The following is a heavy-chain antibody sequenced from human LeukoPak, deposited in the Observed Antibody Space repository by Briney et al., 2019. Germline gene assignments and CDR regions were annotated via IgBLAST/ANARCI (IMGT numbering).Heavy chain of an antibody. CDR1: GGSVSSGSYY. J-gene: IGHJ3*01. CDR2: IYYSGST. CDR3: ARVPGGGTAAN. V-gene: IGHV4-61*01. Sequence: SATLSLTCTVSGGSVSSGSYYWSWIRQPPGKGLEWIGYIYYSGSTNYNPSLKSRVTISVDMSKNQFSLRLSSVTTADTAVYYCARVPGGGTAANWGQGTMVTVSS. D-gene: IGHD1-7*01.